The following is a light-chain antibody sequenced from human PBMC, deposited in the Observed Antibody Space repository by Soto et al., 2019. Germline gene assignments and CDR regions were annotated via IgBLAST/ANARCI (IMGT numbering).Light chain of an antibody. Sequence: ALTQPPSVSGSPGQSITISCTGTSSDVGGYNYVSWYQQHPGKAPKLMIYEVSNRPSGVSNRFSGSKSGNTASLTISGLQAEDEADYYCSSYTSSSTYVFGTGTKVTVL. V-gene: IGLV2-14*01. J-gene: IGLJ1*01. CDR3: SSYTSSSTYV. CDR1: SSDVGGYNY. CDR2: EVS.